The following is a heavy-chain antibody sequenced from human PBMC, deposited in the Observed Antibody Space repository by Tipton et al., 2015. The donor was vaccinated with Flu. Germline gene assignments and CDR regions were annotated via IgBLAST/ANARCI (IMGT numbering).Heavy chain of an antibody. CDR1: GGSIGFFY. Sequence: TLSLTCTVSGGSIGFFYWSWVRQPPGQGLEWIGHIYYNGRTSYNPSLKSRVTISVDTSKNQFSLKLSSVTAADTAVYYCAGTFLWSGADGLDVWGQGTWVTVSS. D-gene: IGHD3-3*01. V-gene: IGHV4-59*01. CDR2: IYYNGRT. J-gene: IGHJ6*02. CDR3: AGTFLWSGADGLDV.